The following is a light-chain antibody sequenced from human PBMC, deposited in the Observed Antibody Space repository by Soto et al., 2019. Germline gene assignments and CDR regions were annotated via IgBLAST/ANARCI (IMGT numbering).Light chain of an antibody. CDR3: CSYAGSSTL. CDR2: EGS. CDR1: SSDVGSYNL. Sequence: QSVLTQPASVSGSPGQSITISCTGTSSDVGSYNLVSWYQQHPGEAPKLMIYEGSKRPSGVSNRFSGSKSGNTASLTISGLQAEDEADYYCCSYAGSSTLFGGGTKLTVL. J-gene: IGLJ2*01. V-gene: IGLV2-23*01.